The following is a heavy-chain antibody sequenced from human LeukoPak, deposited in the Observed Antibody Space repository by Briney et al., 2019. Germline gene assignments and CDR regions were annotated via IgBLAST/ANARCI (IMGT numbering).Heavy chain of an antibody. CDR1: GYIFTGYG. Sequence: ASVKVSCKASGYIFTGYGIGWVRQVPGQGLEWMGWISAYNGNTDYAQKLQGRVTMTTDTSTSTAYMELRSLRSDDTAVYYCARCDSSGYWYGMDVWGQGTTVTVSS. D-gene: IGHD3-22*01. J-gene: IGHJ6*02. V-gene: IGHV1-18*01. CDR2: ISAYNGNT. CDR3: ARCDSSGYWYGMDV.